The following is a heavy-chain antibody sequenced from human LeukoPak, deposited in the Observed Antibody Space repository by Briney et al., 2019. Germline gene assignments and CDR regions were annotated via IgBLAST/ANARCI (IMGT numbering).Heavy chain of an antibody. CDR1: GYTFTCYY. D-gene: IGHD3-22*01. V-gene: IGHV1-18*04. J-gene: IGHJ3*02. CDR2: ISAYNGNT. CDR3: ARGGRYYYDSSGYYVVAFDI. Sequence: GASVKVSCKASGYTFTCYYMHWVRQAPGQGLEWMGWISAYNGNTNYAQKLQGRVTMTTDTSTSTAYMELRSLRSDDTAVYYCARGGRYYYDSSGYYVVAFDIWGQGTMVTVSS.